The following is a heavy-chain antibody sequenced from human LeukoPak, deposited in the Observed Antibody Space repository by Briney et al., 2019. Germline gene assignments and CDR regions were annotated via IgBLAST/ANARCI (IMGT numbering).Heavy chain of an antibody. Sequence: ASVKVSCKASGYTFTGYYIHWVRQAPGQGLEWMGRINPSNGGADFAQEFQGRVTMTRDTSISTAYMGLSGLTSDDTAVFYCAREEGDYGSGSYYDVWGQGTLVTVSS. V-gene: IGHV1-2*06. J-gene: IGHJ1*01. D-gene: IGHD3-10*01. CDR3: AREEGDYGSGSYYDV. CDR1: GYTFTGYY. CDR2: INPSNGGA.